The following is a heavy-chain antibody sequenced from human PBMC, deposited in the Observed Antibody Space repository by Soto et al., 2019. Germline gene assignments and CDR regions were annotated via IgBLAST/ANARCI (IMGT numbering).Heavy chain of an antibody. CDR3: AKVSGRLIYSSIAARRRLDY. Sequence: GGSLRLSCAASGFTFSSYAMSWVRQAPGKGLEWVSAISGSGGSTYYADSVKGRFTISRDNSKNTLYLQMNSLRAEDTAVYYCAKVSGRLIYSSIAARRRLDYWGQGTLVTVSS. V-gene: IGHV3-23*01. J-gene: IGHJ4*02. CDR1: GFTFSSYA. D-gene: IGHD6-6*01. CDR2: ISGSGGST.